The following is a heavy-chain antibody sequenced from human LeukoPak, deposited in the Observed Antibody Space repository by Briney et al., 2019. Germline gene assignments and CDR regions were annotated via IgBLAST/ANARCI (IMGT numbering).Heavy chain of an antibody. Sequence: PSETLSLTCTVSGGSISSSSYYWGWIRQPPGKGLEWIGSIYYSGSTYYNPSLKSRVTISVDTSKNQFSLKLSSVTAADTAVYYCARGNYYDSSSYLYYFDYWGQGTLVTVSS. CDR1: GGSISSSSYY. J-gene: IGHJ4*02. CDR2: IYYSGST. V-gene: IGHV4-39*07. CDR3: ARGNYYDSSSYLYYFDY. D-gene: IGHD3-22*01.